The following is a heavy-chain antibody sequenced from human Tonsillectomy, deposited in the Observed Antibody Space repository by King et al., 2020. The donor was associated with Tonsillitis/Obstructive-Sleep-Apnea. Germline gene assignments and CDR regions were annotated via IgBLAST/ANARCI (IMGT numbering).Heavy chain of an antibody. Sequence: VQLPQWGAGLLKPSETLSLTCAVYGGSFSGYYWSWIRQPPGKGLEWIGEINHSGSTNYNPSLKSRVTISVDTSKNQFSLKLSSVTAADTAVYYCARGQTFPYYFDYWGQGTLVTVSS. J-gene: IGHJ4*02. D-gene: IGHD2/OR15-2a*01. CDR3: ARGQTFPYYFDY. CDR1: GGSFSGYY. V-gene: IGHV4-34*01. CDR2: INHSGST.